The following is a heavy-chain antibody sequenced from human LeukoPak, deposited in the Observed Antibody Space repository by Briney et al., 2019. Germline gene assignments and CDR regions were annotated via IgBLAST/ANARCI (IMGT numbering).Heavy chain of an antibody. Sequence: GASVRVSFKASGYTFTIYGISWVRQAPGQGREWMGWISAYNGNTNYAQKLQGRVTMTTDTSTSTAYMELRSLRSDDTAVYYCARDLPTRDYYDSSGYYRYWGQGTLVTVSS. CDR2: ISAYNGNT. J-gene: IGHJ4*02. V-gene: IGHV1-18*01. CDR1: GYTFTIYG. D-gene: IGHD3-22*01. CDR3: ARDLPTRDYYDSSGYYRY.